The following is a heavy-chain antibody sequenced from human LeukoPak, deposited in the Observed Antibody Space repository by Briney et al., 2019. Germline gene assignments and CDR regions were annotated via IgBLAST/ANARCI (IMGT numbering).Heavy chain of an antibody. Sequence: PSETLSLTCAVSGGSITSYYWTWIRQPPGKGLEWIGYICYSGSTNYNPSLKSRVFISIDTSNNQLSLKLSSVTAADTAVYYCARNGDDNGHYYNYYMDVWGKGTTVTVFS. CDR2: ICYSGST. CDR3: ARNGDDNGHYYNYYMDV. J-gene: IGHJ6*03. V-gene: IGHV4-59*12. D-gene: IGHD3-16*01. CDR1: GGSITSYY.